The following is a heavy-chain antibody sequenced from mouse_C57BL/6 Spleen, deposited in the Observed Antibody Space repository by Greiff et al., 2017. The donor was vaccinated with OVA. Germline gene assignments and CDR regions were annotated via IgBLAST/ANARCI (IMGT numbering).Heavy chain of an antibody. Sequence: EVQLQQSGPGLVKPSQSLSLTCSVTGYSITSGYYWNWIRQFPGNKLEWMGYISYDGSNNYNPSLKNRISITRDTSKNQFFLKLNSVTTEDTATYYCARGGDYYGSSCFAYWGQGTLVTVSA. D-gene: IGHD1-1*01. V-gene: IGHV3-6*01. CDR2: ISYDGSN. CDR1: GYSITSGYY. CDR3: ARGGDYYGSSCFAY. J-gene: IGHJ3*01.